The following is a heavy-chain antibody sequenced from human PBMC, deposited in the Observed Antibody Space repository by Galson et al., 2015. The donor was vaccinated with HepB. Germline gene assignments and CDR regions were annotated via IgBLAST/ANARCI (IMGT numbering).Heavy chain of an antibody. D-gene: IGHD2-21*01. CDR2: IYPGDSDT. J-gene: IGHJ4*02. CDR3: ARHRDPAYCGGDCYHFDY. Sequence: QSVAEVKKPGESLKISCKGSGYSFPSYWIGWVRQMPGKGLEWMGIIYPGDSDTRYSPSFQGQVTISADKSISTAYLQWSSLKASDTAMYYCARHRDPAYCGGDCYHFDYWGQGTLVTVSS. V-gene: IGHV5-51*01. CDR1: GYSFPSYW.